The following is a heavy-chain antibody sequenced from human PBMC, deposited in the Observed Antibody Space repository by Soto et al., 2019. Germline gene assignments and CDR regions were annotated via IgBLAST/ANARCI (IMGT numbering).Heavy chain of an antibody. D-gene: IGHD2-15*01. V-gene: IGHV4-39*01. Sequence: SETLSLTCTVSGGSISSSSYYWGWIRQPPGKGLEWIGSIYYSGSTYYNPSLKSRVTISVDTSKNQFSLKLSSVTAADTAVYYCARHAGYCSGGSCYPTPPNNWFDPWGQGTLVTVSS. CDR2: IYYSGST. CDR1: GGSISSSSYY. J-gene: IGHJ5*02. CDR3: ARHAGYCSGGSCYPTPPNNWFDP.